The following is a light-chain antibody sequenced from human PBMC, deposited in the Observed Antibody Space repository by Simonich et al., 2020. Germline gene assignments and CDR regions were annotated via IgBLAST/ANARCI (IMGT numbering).Light chain of an antibody. V-gene: IGLV2-14*01. CDR3: SSYTSSSNWV. Sequence: QSALTQPASVSGSPGQSITISCTGTSSEVGGYNYVSWYQKHPGKAPKLMIYDVSKRPSGVSNRFSGSKSGNTASLTISGLQAEDEADYYCSSYTSSSNWVFGGGTKLTVL. J-gene: IGLJ3*02. CDR2: DVS. CDR1: SSEVGGYNY.